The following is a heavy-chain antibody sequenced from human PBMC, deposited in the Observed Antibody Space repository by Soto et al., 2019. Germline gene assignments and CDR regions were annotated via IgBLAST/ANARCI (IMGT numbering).Heavy chain of an antibody. CDR2: IIPIFGTA. V-gene: IGHV1-69*13. J-gene: IGHJ6*02. CDR1: GGTFSSYA. D-gene: IGHD6-13*01. Sequence: SVKVSCKASGGTFSSYAISWVRQAPGQGLEWMGGIIPIFGTANYAQKFQGRVTITADESTSTAYMELSSLRSEDTAVYYCAKDLYSSPWGYYYYYGMDVWGQGTTVTVSS. CDR3: AKDLYSSPWGYYYYYGMDV.